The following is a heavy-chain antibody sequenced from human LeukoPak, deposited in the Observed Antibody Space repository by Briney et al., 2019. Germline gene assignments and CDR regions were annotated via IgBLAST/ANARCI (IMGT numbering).Heavy chain of an antibody. D-gene: IGHD2-21*01. Sequence: SDTLSLTCAVSGGSISSGGYSWSWIRQPPGKGLEWVGYIHHSGSTYYNPSLKSRVTISVDWSKNQFSLGLSSVTAADTAVYYCARESHYSLMDVWGQGTTVTVSS. CDR3: ARESHYSLMDV. J-gene: IGHJ6*02. V-gene: IGHV4-30-2*01. CDR2: IHHSGST. CDR1: GGSISSGGYS.